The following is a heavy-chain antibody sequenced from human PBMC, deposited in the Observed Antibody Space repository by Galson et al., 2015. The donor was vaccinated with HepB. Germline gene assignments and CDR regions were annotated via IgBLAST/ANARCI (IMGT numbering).Heavy chain of an antibody. CDR2: ISGYNGNT. D-gene: IGHD4-23*01. V-gene: IGHV1-18*01. CDR3: ARVVRAGAAYFDY. Sequence: SVKVYCMDYGYTVSTYGIRWVRQAPGQGLEWIGWISGYNGNTNYAQKLQGRVTMSTDTTTSTAYMELRSLRSDDTAVYYCARVVRAGAAYFDYWGQGTLVTVSS. J-gene: IGHJ4*02. CDR1: GYTVSTYG.